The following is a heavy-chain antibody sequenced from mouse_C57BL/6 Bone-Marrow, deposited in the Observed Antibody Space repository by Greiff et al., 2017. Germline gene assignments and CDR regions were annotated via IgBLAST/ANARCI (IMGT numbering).Heavy chain of an antibody. CDR3: ARGGVLDGNYESWYFDY. CDR2: ILPGSGST. D-gene: IGHD2-1*01. Sequence: QVQLQQSGAELMKPGASVKLSCKATGYTFTGYWIEWVKQRPGHGLEWIGEILPGSGSTNYNEKFKGKATFTADTSSNTAYMQLSSLTTEDSAIYYCARGGVLDGNYESWYFDYGGQGTTLTVSS. CDR1: GYTFTGYW. J-gene: IGHJ2*01. V-gene: IGHV1-9*01.